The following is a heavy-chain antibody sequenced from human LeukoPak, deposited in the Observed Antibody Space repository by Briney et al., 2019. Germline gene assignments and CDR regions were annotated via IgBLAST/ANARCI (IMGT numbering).Heavy chain of an antibody. J-gene: IGHJ4*02. D-gene: IGHD2-15*01. CDR1: GGSLNTYY. CDR3: ARSATYCSGGSCYDGVPDS. V-gene: IGHV4-59*08. Sequence: SETLSLTCTVSGGSLNTYYWSWIRQPPGKGLEWIGYIYYSGNTNYNPSLKSRVTISLDTSKNQFSLKLSSVTAADTAVYYCARSATYCSGGSCYDGVPDSWGQGILVTVSS. CDR2: IYYSGNT.